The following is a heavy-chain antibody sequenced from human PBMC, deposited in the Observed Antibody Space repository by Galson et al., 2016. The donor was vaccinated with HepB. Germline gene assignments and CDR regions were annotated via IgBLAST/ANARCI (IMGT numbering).Heavy chain of an antibody. V-gene: IGHV1-18*01. D-gene: IGHD3-3*01. CDR3: ARSSFGVSNP. CDR1: GYPYISYG. J-gene: IGHJ5*02. Sequence: SVKVSCKASGYPYISYGINWIRQAPGQGPEWMGWISAHNGNTLYAQKFQGRVTPTTDTSTSTSYVELRSLRPDDTAVYYCARSSFGVSNPWGQGTLVTVSS. CDR2: ISAHNGNT.